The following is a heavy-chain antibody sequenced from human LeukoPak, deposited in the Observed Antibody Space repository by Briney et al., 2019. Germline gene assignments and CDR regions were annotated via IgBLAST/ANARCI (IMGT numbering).Heavy chain of an antibody. V-gene: IGHV4-39*01. D-gene: IGHD6-6*01. CDR2: IYYSGST. Sequence: SETLSLTCTVSGGSISSSSYYWGWIRQPPGKGLEWIGSIYYSGSTYYNPSLKSRGTISVDTSKNQFSLKLSSVTAADTAVYYCARASRIPPEGRSIDYWGQGTLVTVSS. CDR1: GGSISSSSYY. CDR3: ARASRIPPEGRSIDY. J-gene: IGHJ4*02.